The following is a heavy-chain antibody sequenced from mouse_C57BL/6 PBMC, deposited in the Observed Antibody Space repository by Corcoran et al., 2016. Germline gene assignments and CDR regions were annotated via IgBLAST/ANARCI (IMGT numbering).Heavy chain of an antibody. CDR3: ARGAQANYYAMDY. D-gene: IGHD3-2*02. Sequence: VQLKQSGAELVKPGASVKISCKASGYTFTDYYMNWVKQSHGKSLEWIGDINPNNGGTSYNQKFKGKATLTVDKSSSTAYMELRSLTSEDSAVYYCARGAQANYYAMDYWGQGTSVTVSS. CDR1: GYTFTDYY. CDR2: INPNNGGT. V-gene: IGHV1-26*01. J-gene: IGHJ4*01.